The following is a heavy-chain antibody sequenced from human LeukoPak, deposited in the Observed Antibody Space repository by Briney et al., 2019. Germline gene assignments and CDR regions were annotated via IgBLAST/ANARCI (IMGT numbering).Heavy chain of an antibody. Sequence: SETLSLTCTVSGGSISSYYWSWIRQPPGKGLEWIGYIYYSGSTNYNPSLKSRVTISVDTSKNQFSLKLSSVTAADTAVYYCAREGGWTLDVWGKGTTVTVSS. D-gene: IGHD6-19*01. CDR2: IYYSGST. CDR3: AREGGWTLDV. V-gene: IGHV4-59*01. CDR1: GGSISSYY. J-gene: IGHJ6*04.